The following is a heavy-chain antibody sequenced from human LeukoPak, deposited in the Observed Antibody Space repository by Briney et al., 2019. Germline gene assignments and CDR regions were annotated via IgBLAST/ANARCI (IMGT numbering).Heavy chain of an antibody. V-gene: IGHV1-69*13. CDR3: ASWDDSGSYRWVNWFDP. CDR1: GGTFSSYA. CDR2: IIPIFGTA. D-gene: IGHD3-16*02. Sequence: SVKVSCKASGGTFSSYAISWVRQAPGQGLEWMGGIIPIFGTANYAQKFQGRVTITADESTSTAYMELSSLRSEDTAVYYCASWDDSGSYRWVNWFDPWGQGTLVTVSS. J-gene: IGHJ5*02.